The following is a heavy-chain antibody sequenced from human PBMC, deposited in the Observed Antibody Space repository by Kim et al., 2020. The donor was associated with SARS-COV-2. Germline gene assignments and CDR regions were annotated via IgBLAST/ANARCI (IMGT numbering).Heavy chain of an antibody. D-gene: IGHD3-9*01. CDR2: IYYSGST. V-gene: IGHV4-39*01. CDR3: ARHIYDILTGWDNWFDP. CDR1: GGSISSSSYY. Sequence: SETLSLTCTVSGGSISSSSYYWGWIRQPPGKGLEWIGSIYYSGSTYYNPSLKSRVTISVDTSKNQFSLKLSSVTAADTAVYYCARHIYDILTGWDNWFDPWGQGTLVTVSS. J-gene: IGHJ5*02.